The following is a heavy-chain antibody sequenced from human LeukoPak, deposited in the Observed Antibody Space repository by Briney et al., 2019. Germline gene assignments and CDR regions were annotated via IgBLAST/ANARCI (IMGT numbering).Heavy chain of an antibody. CDR1: GGTFSSYA. J-gene: IGHJ4*02. D-gene: IGHD3-22*01. CDR2: IIPIFGTA. V-gene: IGHV1-69*05. CDR3: ASAGDYYDSSGPDY. Sequence: ASVKVSCKASGGTFSSYAISWVRQAPGQGLEWMGGIIPIFGTANYAQKFQGRVTITTDESTSTAYMELSSLRSEDTAVYYCASAGDYYDSSGPDYWGQGTLVTVSS.